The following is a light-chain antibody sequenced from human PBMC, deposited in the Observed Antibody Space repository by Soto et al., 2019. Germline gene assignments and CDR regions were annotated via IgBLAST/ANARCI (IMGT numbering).Light chain of an antibody. V-gene: IGKV3-15*01. Sequence: EIVMTQSPATLSVSPGERATLSCRASQSVSSNLAWYQHKPGQAPRLLIFGASTRATGIPARFSGSGSGTEFTLTIRSLQSEDFAVYYCQHYNNWPPWTFGQGTKVQIK. CDR3: QHYNNWPPWT. CDR1: QSVSSN. CDR2: GAS. J-gene: IGKJ1*01.